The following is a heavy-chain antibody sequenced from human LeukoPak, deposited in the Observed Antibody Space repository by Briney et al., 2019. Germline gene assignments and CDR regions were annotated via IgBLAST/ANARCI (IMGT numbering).Heavy chain of an antibody. CDR3: ANYISRIHFDY. V-gene: IGHV3-23*01. D-gene: IGHD2-2*02. CDR2: ISGSGVST. CDR1: GFTFSNYA. Sequence: GGSLRLSCAASGFTFSNYAMSWVRPAPGKGVEWVSAISGSGVSTYYADPVKGRFTISRDNSKNTLYLQMNSLRVEDTAAYYCANYISRIHFDYWGQGTLVTVSS. J-gene: IGHJ4*02.